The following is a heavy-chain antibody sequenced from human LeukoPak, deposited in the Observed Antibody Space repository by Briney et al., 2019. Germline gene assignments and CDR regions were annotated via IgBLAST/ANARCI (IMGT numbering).Heavy chain of an antibody. D-gene: IGHD3-22*01. CDR1: GFTFSSYA. J-gene: IGHJ4*02. Sequence: PGGSLRLSCAASGFTFSSYAMHWVRQAPGKGLEWVAVISYDGSNKYYADSVKGRFTISRGNSKNTLYLQMNSLRAEDTAVYYCARNYYDSSGLFDYWGQGTLVTVSS. CDR2: ISYDGSNK. CDR3: ARNYYDSSGLFDY. V-gene: IGHV3-30-3*01.